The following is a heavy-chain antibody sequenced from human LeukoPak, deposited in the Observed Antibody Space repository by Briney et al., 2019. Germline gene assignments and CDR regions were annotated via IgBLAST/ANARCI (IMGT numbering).Heavy chain of an antibody. J-gene: IGHJ4*02. Sequence: GWSLRLSCVASGFIFNKHAMSWVRQAPGKGLEWVSGLSGIGSSTDYADSVKDRFTVSRDNSKNTLFLQTNSLTAEHTAIYYCPNERAYGPADYWGQGTLVRVSS. D-gene: IGHD2-21*01. CDR3: PNERAYGPADY. CDR2: LSGIGSST. V-gene: IGHV3-23*01. CDR1: GFIFNKHA.